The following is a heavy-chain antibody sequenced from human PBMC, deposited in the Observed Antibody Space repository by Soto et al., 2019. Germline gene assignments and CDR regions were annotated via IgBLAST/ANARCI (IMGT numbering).Heavy chain of an antibody. V-gene: IGHV4-30-2*01. Sequence: QLQLQESGSGLVKPSQTLSLTCAVSGGSISSGGYSWSWIRQPPGKGLEWIGYIYHSGSTYYNPSLRSRVTISVDRSKNQFSLKLSSVTAADTAVYYCARSVLLWFGELPNWFDPWGQGTLVTVSS. CDR3: ARSVLLWFGELPNWFDP. CDR2: IYHSGST. CDR1: GGSISSGGYS. D-gene: IGHD3-10*01. J-gene: IGHJ5*02.